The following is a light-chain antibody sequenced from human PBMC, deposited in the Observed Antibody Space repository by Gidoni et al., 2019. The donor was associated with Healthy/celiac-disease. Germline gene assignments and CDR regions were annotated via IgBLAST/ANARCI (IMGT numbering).Light chain of an antibody. Sequence: DIQMTLSPSTLAASVGDRVTITCRASQSISSWLAWYQQKPEKAPKLLSYDAYSVDSGVPSRFSGSGSGTVFTLTISSLQPDDFATYYCQPYNSYPYSLXQXTKLXIK. V-gene: IGKV1-5*01. CDR1: QSISSW. CDR3: QPYNSYPYS. J-gene: IGKJ2*03. CDR2: DAY.